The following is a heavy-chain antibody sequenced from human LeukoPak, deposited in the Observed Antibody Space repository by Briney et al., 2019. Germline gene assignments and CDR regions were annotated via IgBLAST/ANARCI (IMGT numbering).Heavy chain of an antibody. CDR2: ISGSGGST. V-gene: IGHV3-23*01. CDR3: AKGGRRIAAAGTGYFDY. D-gene: IGHD6-13*01. CDR1: GFTFSSYA. J-gene: IGHJ4*02. Sequence: GGSLRLSCAASGFTFSSYAMSWVRQAPGKGLEWVSAISGSGGSTYYADSVKGRFTISRDNSKNTLYLQVNSLRAEDTAVYYCAKGGRRIAAAGTGYFDYWGQGTLVTASS.